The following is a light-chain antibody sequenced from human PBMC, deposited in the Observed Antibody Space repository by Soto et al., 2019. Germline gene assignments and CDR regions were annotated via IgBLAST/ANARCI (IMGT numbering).Light chain of an antibody. J-gene: IGLJ1*01. CDR2: EVS. V-gene: IGLV2-14*01. CDR1: ISDVGTYNY. CDR3: SSYTSSSTYV. Sequence: QSVLTQPASVSGSPGQSITISCTGTISDVGTYNYVSWYQLHPGKAPKLMVYEVSNRPSGVSNRFSGSKSGNTASLTISGLQAEDEADYHCSSYTSSSTYVFGTGTKVTVL.